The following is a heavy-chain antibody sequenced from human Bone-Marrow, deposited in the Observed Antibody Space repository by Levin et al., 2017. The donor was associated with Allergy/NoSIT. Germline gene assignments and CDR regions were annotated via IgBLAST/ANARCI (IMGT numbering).Heavy chain of an antibody. CDR1: GFTFSSYG. Sequence: GGSLRLSCAASGFTFSSYGMHWVRQAPGKGLEWVAVISYDGSNKYYADSVKGRFTISRDNSKNTLYLQMNSLRAEDTAVYYCAKELLRGPTNDPHFQHWGQGTLVTVSS. J-gene: IGHJ1*01. CDR3: AKELLRGPTNDPHFQH. CDR2: ISYDGSNK. D-gene: IGHD1-1*01. V-gene: IGHV3-30*18.